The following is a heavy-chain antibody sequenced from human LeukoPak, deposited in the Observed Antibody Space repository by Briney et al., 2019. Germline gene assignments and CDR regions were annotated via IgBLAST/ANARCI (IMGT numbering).Heavy chain of an antibody. J-gene: IGHJ4*02. CDR3: ARSIVVVTEFDY. Sequence: ASVKVSCKASGYTFTSYGISWVRQAPGQGLEWMGWISAYNGNTNHAQKLQGRVTMTRDTSTSTVYMELSSLRSEDTAVYYCARSIVVVTEFDYWGQGTLVTVSS. CDR1: GYTFTSYG. V-gene: IGHV1-18*01. D-gene: IGHD2-21*02. CDR2: ISAYNGNT.